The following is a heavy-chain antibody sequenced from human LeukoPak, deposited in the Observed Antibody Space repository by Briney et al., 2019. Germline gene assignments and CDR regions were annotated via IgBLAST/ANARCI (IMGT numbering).Heavy chain of an antibody. V-gene: IGHV1-18*04. CDR2: ISAYNGNT. J-gene: IGHJ5*02. CDR1: GYTFTSYG. Sequence: ASVKVSCKASGYTFTSYGIGWVRQAPGQGLEWMGWISAYNGNTNYAQKLQGRVTMTTDTSTSTAYMELRSLRSDDTAVYYCARFGSGEVPTQGWFDPWGQGPLVTVSS. D-gene: IGHD2-2*01. CDR3: ARFGSGEVPTQGWFDP.